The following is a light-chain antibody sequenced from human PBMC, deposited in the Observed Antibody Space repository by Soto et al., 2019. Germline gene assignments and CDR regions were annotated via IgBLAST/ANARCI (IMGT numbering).Light chain of an antibody. CDR2: GAS. CDR1: QSVSSN. Sequence: EIVMTQSPATLSVAAGERATLSGRASQSVSSNLAWYQQKPGQAPRLLIYGASTRATGIPARFSGSGSGTDFTLTISSLQSEDFAVYYCQQYNNWPPITFGQGTRLEIK. V-gene: IGKV3-15*01. J-gene: IGKJ5*01. CDR3: QQYNNWPPIT.